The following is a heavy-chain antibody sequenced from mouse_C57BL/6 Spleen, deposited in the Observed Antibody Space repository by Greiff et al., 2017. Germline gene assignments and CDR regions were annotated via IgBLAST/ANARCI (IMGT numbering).Heavy chain of an antibody. J-gene: IGHJ2*01. CDR3: ARALYDYGHFDY. V-gene: IGHV3-6*01. D-gene: IGHD2-4*01. Sequence: DVHLVESGPGLVKPSQSLSLTCSVTGYSITSGYYWNWIRQFPGNKLEWMGYISYDGSNNYNPSLKNRISITRDTSKNQFFLKLNSVTTEDTATYYCARALYDYGHFDYWGQGTTLTVSS. CDR2: ISYDGSN. CDR1: GYSITSGYY.